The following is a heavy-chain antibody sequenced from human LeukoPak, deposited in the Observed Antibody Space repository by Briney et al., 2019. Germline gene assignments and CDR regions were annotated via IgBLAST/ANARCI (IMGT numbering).Heavy chain of an antibody. D-gene: IGHD6-13*01. CDR1: GGSFSGYY. CDR3: ARGAAARYFDY. Sequence: SETLSLTCAVYGGSFSGYYWGWIRQPPGKGLEWIGEINHSGSTNYNPSLKSRVTISVDTSKNQFSLKLSSVTAADTAVYYCARGAAARYFDYWGQGTLVTVSS. V-gene: IGHV4-34*01. CDR2: INHSGST. J-gene: IGHJ4*02.